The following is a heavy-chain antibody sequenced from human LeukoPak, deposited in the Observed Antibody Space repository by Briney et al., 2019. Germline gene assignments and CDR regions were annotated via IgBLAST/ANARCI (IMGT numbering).Heavy chain of an antibody. CDR1: GFTFSSYA. D-gene: IGHD2-15*01. Sequence: QPGESLRLSCAASGFTFSSYAMHWVRQAPGKGLEWVAVISYDGSNKYYADSVKGRFTISRDNSKNTLYLQMNSLRAEDTAVYYCARDFPLYCSGGSCGYWFDPWGQGTLVTVSS. V-gene: IGHV3-30-3*01. J-gene: IGHJ5*02. CDR3: ARDFPLYCSGGSCGYWFDP. CDR2: ISYDGSNK.